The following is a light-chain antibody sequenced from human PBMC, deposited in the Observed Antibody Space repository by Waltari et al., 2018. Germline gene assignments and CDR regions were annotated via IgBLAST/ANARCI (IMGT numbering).Light chain of an antibody. J-gene: IGKJ1*01. V-gene: IGKV2-28*01. Sequence: VLTQSPLSLPVIPGAPAPSSCWYNQSLLHSNGHNYLDWYLQRPGQSPQLLIYWGSLRASGVPDRFSGSGSGTEFTLKISRVESEDFGVYYCMQALEPPWAFGQGTTVNIK. CDR2: WGS. CDR1: QSLLHSNGHNY. CDR3: MQALEPPWA.